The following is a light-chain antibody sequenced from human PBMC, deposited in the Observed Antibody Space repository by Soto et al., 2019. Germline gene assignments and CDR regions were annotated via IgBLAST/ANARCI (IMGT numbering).Light chain of an antibody. CDR3: CWSAASNWGFV. V-gene: IGLV2-23*02. Sequence: QSALTQPASVSGSPGQSITISCTGTSSDVGAYHLVSWYQHQPDKAPKLLIYKVSQWPSGVSDRFSASKSANTASLTISGRQDADEDAYYCCWSAASNWGFVFGTGTKLTVL. CDR2: KVS. J-gene: IGLJ1*01. CDR1: SSDVGAYHL.